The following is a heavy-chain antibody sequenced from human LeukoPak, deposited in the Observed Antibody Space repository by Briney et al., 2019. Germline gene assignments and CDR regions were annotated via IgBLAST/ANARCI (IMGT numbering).Heavy chain of an antibody. D-gene: IGHD5-18*01. CDR3: AAAGTAMAYMDV. CDR2: IIPIFGTA. CDR1: GGTFSSCA. J-gene: IGHJ6*03. Sequence: SVKVSCKASGGTFSSCAISWVRQAPGQGLEWMGGIIPIFGTANYAQKFQGRVTITADESTSTAYMELSSLRSEDTAVYYCAAAGTAMAYMDVWGKGTTVTVSS. V-gene: IGHV1-69*13.